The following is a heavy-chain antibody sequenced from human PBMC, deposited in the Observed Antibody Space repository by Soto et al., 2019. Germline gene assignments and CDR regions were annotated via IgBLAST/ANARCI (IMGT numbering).Heavy chain of an antibody. CDR3: ARTARGYYDFWSGYYPPRYYYGMDV. J-gene: IGHJ6*02. D-gene: IGHD3-3*01. Sequence: QVPLVQSGAEVKKPGASVKVSCKASGYTFTSYDINWVRQATGQGLEWMGWMNPNSGDTGYAQKFQGRVTMTRNTSISTAYMELSNLRSEDTAVYYCARTARGYYDFWSGYYPPRYYYGMDVWGQGTTVTVSS. V-gene: IGHV1-8*01. CDR2: MNPNSGDT. CDR1: GYTFTSYD.